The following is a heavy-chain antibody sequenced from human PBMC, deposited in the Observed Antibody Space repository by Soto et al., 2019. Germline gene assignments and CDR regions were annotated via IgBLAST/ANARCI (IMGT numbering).Heavy chain of an antibody. CDR1: RGSINKYY. Sequence: SETLCLTCTLSRGSINKYYWNGSRQPPGKGLEWIRSIHYSGSTTYKPSLKSRVTISVDTSKNQCSLKLNSVTAADTAVYYCATGRFSALVRGVLIFDPWGQGTLVTVSS. CDR3: ATGRFSALVRGVLIFDP. CDR2: IHYSGST. J-gene: IGHJ5*02. D-gene: IGHD3-10*01. V-gene: IGHV4-59*01.